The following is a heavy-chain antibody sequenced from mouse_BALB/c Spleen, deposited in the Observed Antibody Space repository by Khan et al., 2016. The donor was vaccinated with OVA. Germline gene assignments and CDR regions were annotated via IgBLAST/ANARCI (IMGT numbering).Heavy chain of an antibody. D-gene: IGHD1-1*01. V-gene: IGHV1S81*02. CDR3: ARIKKIVATYFDY. CDR1: GYTFTSYW. J-gene: IGHJ2*01. Sequence: QVQLQQSGAELVKAGASVKMSCKASGYTFTSYWMHWVKQRLGQGLEWFAETNPTNGRTYYNEKFKSKATLTVDNTSSTAYMLLSGPTFEDSAVYYGARIKKIVATYFDYWGHGTTLPVSS. CDR2: TNPTNGRT.